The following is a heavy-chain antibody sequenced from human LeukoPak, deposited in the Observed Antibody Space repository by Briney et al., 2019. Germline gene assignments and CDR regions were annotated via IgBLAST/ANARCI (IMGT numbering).Heavy chain of an antibody. CDR2: ISAHNGNT. Sequence: ASVKVSCKASGYTFTSYGISWVRPAPGQGLEWMGWISAHNGNTNYAQKLQGRVTMTTDTSTSTVYMELRSLRSDDTAVYYCARTMTTVTTRWFDPWGQGTLVTVSS. V-gene: IGHV1-18*01. D-gene: IGHD4-17*01. CDR1: GYTFTSYG. J-gene: IGHJ5*02. CDR3: ARTMTTVTTRWFDP.